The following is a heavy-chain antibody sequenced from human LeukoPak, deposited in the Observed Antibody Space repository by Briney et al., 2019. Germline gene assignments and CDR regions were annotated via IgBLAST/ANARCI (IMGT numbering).Heavy chain of an antibody. V-gene: IGHV4-39*01. J-gene: IGHJ5*02. D-gene: IGHD2-15*01. Sequence: SETLSLTCTVSGGSISSSSYYWGWIRQPPGKGLEWIGSIYYSGSTYYNPSLKSRVTISVDTSKNQFSLKLSSVTAADTAVYYCARHARRYNWFDPWGQEPWSPSPQ. CDR1: GGSISSSSYY. CDR3: ARHARRYNWFDP. CDR2: IYYSGST.